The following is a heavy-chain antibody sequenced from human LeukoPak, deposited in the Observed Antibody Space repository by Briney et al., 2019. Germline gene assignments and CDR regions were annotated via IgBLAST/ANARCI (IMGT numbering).Heavy chain of an antibody. D-gene: IGHD5-12*01. CDR1: GGSISRYY. J-gene: IGHJ5*02. Sequence: SETLSLTCTVSGGSISRYYWSWIRQPPGKGLEWIGYIYYTGSTNYNPSLKSRVTISVDTSKNQFSLKLSSVTAADTAVYYCARVEDSGYDYRGRFDPWGQGTLVTVSS. V-gene: IGHV4-59*12. CDR3: ARVEDSGYDYRGRFDP. CDR2: IYYTGST.